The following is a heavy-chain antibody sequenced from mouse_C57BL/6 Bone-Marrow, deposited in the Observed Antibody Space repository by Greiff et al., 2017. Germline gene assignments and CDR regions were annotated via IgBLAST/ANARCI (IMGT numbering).Heavy chain of an antibody. CDR3: ARDYGSSYWYFDV. D-gene: IGHD1-1*01. J-gene: IGHJ1*03. CDR2: IYPRDGST. CDR1: GYTFTSYD. V-gene: IGHV1-85*01. Sequence: VKLMESGPELVKPGASVKLSCKASGYTFTSYDINWVKQRPGQGLEWIGWIYPRDGSTKYNEKFKGKATLTVDTSSSTAYVELHSLASEDSAVYFCARDYGSSYWYFDVWGTGTTVTVSS.